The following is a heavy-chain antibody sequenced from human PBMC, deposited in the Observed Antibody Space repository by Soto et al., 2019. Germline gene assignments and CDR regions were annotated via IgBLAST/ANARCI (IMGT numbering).Heavy chain of an antibody. CDR3: ARLVGLRGATRSGYPAFDI. D-gene: IGHD5-12*01. CDR2: IYYSGST. Sequence: SETLSLTCTVSGGSISSYYWSWIRQPPGKGLEWIGYIYYSGSTNYNPSLKSRVTISVDTSKNQFSLKLSSVTAADTAVYYCARLVGLRGATRSGYPAFDIWGQGTMVTVSS. J-gene: IGHJ3*02. V-gene: IGHV4-59*08. CDR1: GGSISSYY.